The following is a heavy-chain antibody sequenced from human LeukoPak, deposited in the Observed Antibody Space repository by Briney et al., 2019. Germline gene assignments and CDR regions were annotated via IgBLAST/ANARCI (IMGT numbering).Heavy chain of an antibody. V-gene: IGHV1-69*13. Sequence: SVKVSCKASGGTFSRYAISWVRQAPGQGLEWMGGMIPIFGTANYAQKFQGRVTITADESTSTAYMELSSLRSEDTAVYYCASSPQDSSGYYWGGGFDYWGQGTLVTVSS. CDR3: ASSPQDSSGYYWGGGFDY. J-gene: IGHJ4*02. CDR2: MIPIFGTA. D-gene: IGHD3-22*01. CDR1: GGTFSRYA.